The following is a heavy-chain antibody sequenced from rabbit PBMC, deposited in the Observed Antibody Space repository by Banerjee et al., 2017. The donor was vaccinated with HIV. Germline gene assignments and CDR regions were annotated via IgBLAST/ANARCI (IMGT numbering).Heavy chain of an antibody. D-gene: IGHD8-1*01. Sequence: QSLEESGGDLVKPGGTLTLTCKASGIDFSSYGISWVRQAPGKGLEWIACIGVGSGSTYYASWAKGRFTISKSSSTTVTLQMTSLTAADTATYFCARKRADGSSWYSDLWGPGTLVTVS. CDR1: GIDFSSYG. CDR2: IGVGSGST. V-gene: IGHV1S40*01. CDR3: ARKRADGSSWYSDL. J-gene: IGHJ4*01.